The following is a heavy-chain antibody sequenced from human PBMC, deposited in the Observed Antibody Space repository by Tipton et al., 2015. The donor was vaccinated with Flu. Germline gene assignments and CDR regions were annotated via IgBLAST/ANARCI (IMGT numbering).Heavy chain of an antibody. D-gene: IGHD3-3*01. V-gene: IGHV1-18*01. CDR2: ISAYTDNR. J-gene: IGHJ4*02. CDR1: GYRFTGQY. Sequence: QVQLVQSGAEVKKPGASVKVSCETSGYRFTGQYIHWVRQAPGQGLEWMGWISAYTDNRNYAQSFQGRVTMTTDTSTSTAFMELRSLTSDDTAVYYCARDMPQGVVIIPPAKRFDFWGQGTLVTVSS. CDR3: ARDMPQGVVIIPPAKRFDF.